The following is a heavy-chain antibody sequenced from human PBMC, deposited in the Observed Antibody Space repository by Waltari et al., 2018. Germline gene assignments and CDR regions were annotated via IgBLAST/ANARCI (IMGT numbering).Heavy chain of an antibody. CDR2: INQDGSEK. Sequence: EVQLVESGGGLVQPGGSLILSCAASGFTFSTNWMTWVRQAPGKGLEWVANINQDGSEKYSVESVKGRFTISRDNAKNSLYLQLNSLRADDTAVYYCTRGGDDSSWYWRNWGQGTLVTVSS. V-gene: IGHV3-7*01. D-gene: IGHD6-13*01. J-gene: IGHJ4*02. CDR1: GFTFSTNW. CDR3: TRGGDDSSWYWRN.